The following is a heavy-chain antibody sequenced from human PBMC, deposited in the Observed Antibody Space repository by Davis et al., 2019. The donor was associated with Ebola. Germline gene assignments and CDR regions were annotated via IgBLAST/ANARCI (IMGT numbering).Heavy chain of an antibody. V-gene: IGHV1-3*01. D-gene: IGHD6-13*01. CDR3: ARTSSSPWYYYGMDV. Sequence: ASVKVSCKASGYTFSNYGISWVRQAPGQRLEWMGWINAGNGNTKYSQKFQGRVTITRDTSASTAYMELSSLRSEDTAVYYCARTSSSPWYYYGMDVWGQGTTVTVSS. J-gene: IGHJ6*02. CDR1: GYTFSNYG. CDR2: INAGNGNT.